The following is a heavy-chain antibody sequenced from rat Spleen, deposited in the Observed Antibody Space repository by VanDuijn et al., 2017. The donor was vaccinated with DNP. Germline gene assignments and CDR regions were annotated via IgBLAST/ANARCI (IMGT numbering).Heavy chain of an antibody. V-gene: IGHV5-27*01. Sequence: EVQLVESGGGLVQPGRSLKLSCAASGFTFSDYDMAWVRQAPKKGLEWVATINTSGGSTSYRDSVKGRFTISRDNAKTTLYLQMDSLRSEDTATYYCTTDFERGYWGQGVMVTVSS. D-gene: IGHD1-11*01. J-gene: IGHJ2*01. CDR2: INTSGGST. CDR1: GFTFSDYD. CDR3: TTDFERGY.